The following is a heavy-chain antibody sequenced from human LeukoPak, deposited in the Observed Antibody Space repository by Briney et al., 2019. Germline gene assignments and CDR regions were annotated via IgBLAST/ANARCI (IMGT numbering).Heavy chain of an antibody. CDR3: GRHGTGNRYGWVVGY. Sequence: QTSETLSLTCTVSGGSISSSTFYWGWIRQRPGKGLEWIGSVYHSGSTYYNPSLESRVITSVDTSKNQFSLKLRSVIAADTAVYYCGRHGTGNRYGWVVGYWGQGTLVTVSS. D-gene: IGHD5-24*01. V-gene: IGHV4-39*01. CDR2: VYHSGST. CDR1: GGSISSSTFY. J-gene: IGHJ4*02.